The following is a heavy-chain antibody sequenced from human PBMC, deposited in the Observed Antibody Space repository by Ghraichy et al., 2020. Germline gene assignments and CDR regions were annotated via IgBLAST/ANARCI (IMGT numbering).Heavy chain of an antibody. CDR1: GFTFSSYG. CDR3: AKAQGNFGVVKWGGMDV. D-gene: IGHD3-3*01. J-gene: IGHJ6*02. CDR2: ISYDGSNK. V-gene: IGHV3-30*18. Sequence: GESLNISCAASGFTFSSYGMHWVRQAPGKGLEWMAVISYDGSNKYYADSVKGRFTISRDNSKNTLYLQMNSLRAEDTAVYYCAKAQGNFGVVKWGGMDVWGQGTTVTVSS.